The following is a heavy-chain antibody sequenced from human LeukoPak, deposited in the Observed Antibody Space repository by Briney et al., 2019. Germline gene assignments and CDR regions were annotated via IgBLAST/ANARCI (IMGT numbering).Heavy chain of an antibody. CDR3: ARGGGSGSYYTAFDI. D-gene: IGHD3-10*01. J-gene: IGHJ3*02. Sequence: GSLRLSCAAPEFTFSNYAMNWVRQAPGKGLEWVSGISGGGGSTYYAGSVKGRFTISRDNAKNSRYLQMNSLRAEETAVYYCARGGGSGSYYTAFDIWGQGTTVTVSS. V-gene: IGHV3-23*01. CDR2: ISGGGGST. CDR1: EFTFSNYA.